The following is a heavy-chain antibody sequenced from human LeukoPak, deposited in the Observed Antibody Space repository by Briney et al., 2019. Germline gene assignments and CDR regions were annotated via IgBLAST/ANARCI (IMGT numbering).Heavy chain of an antibody. CDR2: ISSSGSTI. CDR1: GFTFSDYY. D-gene: IGHD3-22*01. V-gene: IGHV3-11*04. J-gene: IGHJ5*02. Sequence: GGSLRLSCAASGFTFSDYYMSWIRQAPGKGLEWVSYISSSGSTIYYAASVKGRFTISRDNAKNSLYLQMNSLRAEDTAVYYCARDSDSSGYYGWFDPWGQGTLVTVSS. CDR3: ARDSDSSGYYGWFDP.